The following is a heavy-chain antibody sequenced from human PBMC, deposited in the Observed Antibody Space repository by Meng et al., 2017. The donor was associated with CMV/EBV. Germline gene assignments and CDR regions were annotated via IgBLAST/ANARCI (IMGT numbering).Heavy chain of an antibody. CDR1: GGSFSGYY. J-gene: IGHJ4*02. V-gene: IGHV4-34*01. CDR2: INHSGST. CDR3: ARVWDSGWDY. Sequence: QVQLQQWGAGLLKPSGTLSLTCAVYGGSFSGYYWSWIRQPPGKGLEWIGEINHSGSTNYNPPLKSRVTISVDTSKNQFSLKLSSVTAADTAVYYCARVWDSGWDYWGQGTLVTVSS. D-gene: IGHD3-22*01.